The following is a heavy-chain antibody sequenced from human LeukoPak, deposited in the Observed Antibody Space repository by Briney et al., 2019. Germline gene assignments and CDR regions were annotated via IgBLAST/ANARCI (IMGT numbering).Heavy chain of an antibody. D-gene: IGHD6-19*01. CDR1: GGSISSYY. J-gene: IGHJ6*02. CDR3: AKTYSSGLYYGMDV. Sequence: SETLSLTCTVSGGSISSYYWSWIRQPPGKGLEWIGYIYYSGSTNYNPSLKSRVTISVDTSKNQFSLRLSSVTAADTAVYYCAKTYSSGLYYGMDVWGRGTTVTVSS. V-gene: IGHV4-59*01. CDR2: IYYSGST.